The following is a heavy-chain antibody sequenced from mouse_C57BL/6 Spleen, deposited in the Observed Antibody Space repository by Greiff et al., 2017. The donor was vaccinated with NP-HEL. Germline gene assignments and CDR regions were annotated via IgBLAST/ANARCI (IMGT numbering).Heavy chain of an antibody. CDR3: ARWGGGDWYFDV. V-gene: IGHV1-52*01. J-gene: IGHJ1*03. CDR2: IDPSDSET. Sequence: QVQLQQPGAELVRPGSSVKLSCKASGYTFTSYWMHWVKQRPIQGLEWIGNIDPSDSETHSNQKFKDKATLTVDKSSSTAYMQLSSLTSEDSAVYYCARWGGGDWYFDVWGTGTTVTVSS. D-gene: IGHD1-1*02. CDR1: GYTFTSYW.